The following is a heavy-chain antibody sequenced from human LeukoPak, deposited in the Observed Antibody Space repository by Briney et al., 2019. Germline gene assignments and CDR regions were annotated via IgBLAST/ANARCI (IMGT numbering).Heavy chain of an antibody. D-gene: IGHD3-10*01. CDR1: GFSVTTDSYC. CDR3: ARDHFGSLDS. J-gene: IGHJ4*02. Sequence: SETLSLTCTVSGFSVTTDSYCWGWIRQPPGKGLEWIGYDYCGGNTNYDPSLKRRVTISVDASKNQFSLTLTSVTAADTAVYFCARDHFGSLDSWGQGIPVTVSS. V-gene: IGHV4-61*01. CDR2: DYCGGNT.